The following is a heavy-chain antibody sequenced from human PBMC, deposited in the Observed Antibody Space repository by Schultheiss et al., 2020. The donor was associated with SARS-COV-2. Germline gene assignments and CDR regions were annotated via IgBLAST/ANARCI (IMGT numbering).Heavy chain of an antibody. Sequence: SCAASGFTFSSYTMNWVRQGPGKGLEWVSAIHNSGDTTTYADSVKGRFTISRDNSKNTLYLQMNSLRAEDTAVYYCAKDSGTGGDDYWGQGTLVTVSS. J-gene: IGHJ4*02. V-gene: IGHV3-23*01. CDR3: AKDSGTGGDDY. CDR1: GFTFSSYT. D-gene: IGHD3-16*01. CDR2: IHNSGDTT.